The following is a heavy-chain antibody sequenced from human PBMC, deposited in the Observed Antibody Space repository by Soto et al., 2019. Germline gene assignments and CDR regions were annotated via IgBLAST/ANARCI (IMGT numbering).Heavy chain of an antibody. Sequence: GGSLRLSCAASGFTVSSNYMSWVRQAPGKGLEWVSVIYSGGSTYYADSVKGRFTISRHNSKNTLYLQMNSLRAEDTAVYYCARGIAAAGTESFQHWGQGTLVTV. CDR2: IYSGGST. D-gene: IGHD6-13*01. J-gene: IGHJ1*01. V-gene: IGHV3-53*04. CDR3: ARGIAAAGTESFQH. CDR1: GFTVSSNY.